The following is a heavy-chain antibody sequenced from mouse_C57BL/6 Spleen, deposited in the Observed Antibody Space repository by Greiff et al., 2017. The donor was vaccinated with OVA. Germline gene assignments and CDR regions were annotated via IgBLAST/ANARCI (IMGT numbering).Heavy chain of an antibody. V-gene: IGHV3-6*01. D-gene: IGHD2-5*01. CDR2: ISYDGSN. CDR1: GYSITSGYY. Sequence: ESGPGLVKPSQSLSLTCSVTGYSITSGYYWNWIRQFPGNKLEWMGYISYDGSNNYNPSLKNRISITRDTSKNQFFLKLNSVTTEDTATYYCARARYSNYFDYWGQGTTLTVSS. CDR3: ARARYSNYFDY. J-gene: IGHJ2*01.